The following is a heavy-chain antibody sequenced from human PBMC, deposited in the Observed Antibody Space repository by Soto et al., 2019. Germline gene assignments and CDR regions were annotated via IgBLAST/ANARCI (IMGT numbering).Heavy chain of an antibody. Sequence: GGSLRLSCAASGFTFSTYSMNWVRQAPGKGLEWVSSISSSSYIYYADSVKGRFTISRDNAKNSLYLQMNSLRAEDTAVYYCGRVVDYYDPYYYYGMDVWGQGTTVTVSS. CDR1: GFTFSTYS. CDR3: GRVVDYYDPYYYYGMDV. CDR2: ISSSSYI. V-gene: IGHV3-21*01. J-gene: IGHJ6*02. D-gene: IGHD3-22*01.